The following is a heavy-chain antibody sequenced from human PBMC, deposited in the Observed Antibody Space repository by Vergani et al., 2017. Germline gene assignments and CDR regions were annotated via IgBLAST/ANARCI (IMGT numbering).Heavy chain of an antibody. CDR3: ARDLSLGIAAAGDSNYYYGMDV. V-gene: IGHV3-48*01. J-gene: IGHJ6*02. Sequence: EVQLVESGGGLVQPGGSLRLSCAASGFTFSGYSMNWVRQAPGKGLEWVSYISSSSSTIYYADSVKGRFTISRDNAKNSLYLQMNSLRAEDTAVYYCARDLSLGIAAAGDSNYYYGMDVWGQGTTVTVSS. CDR2: ISSSSSTI. D-gene: IGHD6-13*01. CDR1: GFTFSGYS.